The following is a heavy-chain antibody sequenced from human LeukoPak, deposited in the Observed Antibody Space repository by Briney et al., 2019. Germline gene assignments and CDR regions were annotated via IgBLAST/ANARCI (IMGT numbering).Heavy chain of an antibody. Sequence: PSETLSLTCTVSGGSISSYYWSWIRQPAGKGLEWIGRIYTSGSTNYNPSLKSRVTMSVDTSKNQFSLKLSSVTAADTAVCYCARVGRIVGTTGSLDAFDIWGQGTMVTVSS. CDR1: GGSISSYY. CDR2: IYTSGST. V-gene: IGHV4-4*07. CDR3: ARVGRIVGTTGSLDAFDI. D-gene: IGHD1-26*01. J-gene: IGHJ3*02.